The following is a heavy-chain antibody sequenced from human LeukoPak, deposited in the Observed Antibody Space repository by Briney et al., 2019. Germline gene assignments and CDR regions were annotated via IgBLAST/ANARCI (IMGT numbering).Heavy chain of an antibody. J-gene: IGHJ2*01. D-gene: IGHD2-2*01. CDR1: GGSIRSYY. CDR3: ARDYSTSFLYFDL. Sequence: SETLSLTCSVSGGSIRSYYWAWIRQPPGKGLEWIGHVYHTGSTNSNPSLKSRVTISIDTSKNQISLRLSSVTAADTAVYFCARDYSTSFLYFDLWGRGTLVTVSS. V-gene: IGHV4-59*01. CDR2: VYHTGST.